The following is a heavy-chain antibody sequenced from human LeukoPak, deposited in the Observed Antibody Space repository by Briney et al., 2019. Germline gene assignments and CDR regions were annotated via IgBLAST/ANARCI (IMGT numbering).Heavy chain of an antibody. V-gene: IGHV4-38-2*02. CDR3: ARGASSRFEH. D-gene: IGHD6-13*01. CDR1: GYSISSGYY. CDR2: IYHSGST. Sequence: SETLSLTCTVSGYSISSGYYWGWIRQPPGKGLEWIGSIYHSGSTYYNPSLKSRVTISEDTSKNQFSLKLSSVTAADTAVYYCARGASSRFEHWGQGTLVTVSS. J-gene: IGHJ4*02.